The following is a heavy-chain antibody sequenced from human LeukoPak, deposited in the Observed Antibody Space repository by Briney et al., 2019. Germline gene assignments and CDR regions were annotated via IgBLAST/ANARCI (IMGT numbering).Heavy chain of an antibody. J-gene: IGHJ5*02. V-gene: IGHV4-39*01. CDR1: GGSISSSSYY. CDR3: ARQWQRGNWFDP. Sequence: SETLSLTCTVSGGSISSSSYYWGLICQPPGKGLELIGSIYYSGSTYYNPSLKSRVTISVDTSKNQFSLKLSSVTAADTAVYYCARQWQRGNWFDPWGQGTLVTVSS. CDR2: IYYSGST. D-gene: IGHD6-25*01.